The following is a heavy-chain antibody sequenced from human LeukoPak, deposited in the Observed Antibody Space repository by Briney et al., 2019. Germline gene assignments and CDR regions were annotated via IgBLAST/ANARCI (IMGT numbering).Heavy chain of an antibody. D-gene: IGHD3-22*01. CDR3: ARTPDNHYYDMDV. CDR1: GVPPCRGGYY. CDR2: IYYSGST. Sequence: SETLSPTPTVSGVPPCRGGYYSGWIRQHPGKGLGWGGYIYYSGSTYTTPSLKSRVTISVDTSKNHFSLKLSSVTAADTAVYYCARTPDNHYYDMDVWGKGTTVTVSS. J-gene: IGHJ6*03. V-gene: IGHV4-31*03.